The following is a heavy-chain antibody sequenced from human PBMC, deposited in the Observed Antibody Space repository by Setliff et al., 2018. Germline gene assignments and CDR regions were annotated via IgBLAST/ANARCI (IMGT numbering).Heavy chain of an antibody. CDR3: ARGSSGWYGLTDY. V-gene: IGHV3-48*01. J-gene: IGHJ4*02. Sequence: GGSLRLSCAASGFTFSSYTMNWVRQAPGKGLEWVSYISSSSSTTYYADSVKGRFTISRDNAKNSLYLQMNSLRAEDTAVYYCARGSSGWYGLTDYWGQGTLVTVSS. CDR2: ISSSSSTT. CDR1: GFTFSSYT. D-gene: IGHD6-19*01.